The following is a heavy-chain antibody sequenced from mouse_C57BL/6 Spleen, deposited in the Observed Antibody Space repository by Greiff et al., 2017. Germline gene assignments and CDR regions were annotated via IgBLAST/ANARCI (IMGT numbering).Heavy chain of an antibody. CDR2: IYPGDGDT. CDR3: YYYGSSPYYFDY. J-gene: IGHJ2*01. CDR1: GYAFSSSW. Sequence: VQLQQSGPELVKPGASVTISCKASGYAFSSSWMNWVKQRPGKGLEWIGRIYPGDGDTNYNGKFKGKATLTADNSSSTAYMQLSSLTSEDSAVYFCYYYGSSPYYFDYWGQGTTLTVSS. D-gene: IGHD1-1*01. V-gene: IGHV1-82*01.